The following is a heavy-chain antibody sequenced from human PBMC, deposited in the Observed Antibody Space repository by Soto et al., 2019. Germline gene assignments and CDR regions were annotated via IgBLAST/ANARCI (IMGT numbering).Heavy chain of an antibody. Sequence: SETLSLTCTVSGGSISSGDYYWSWIRQPPGKGLEWIGYIYYSGSTYYNPSLKSRVTISVDTSKNQFSLKLSSVTAADTAVYYCARERPDGSRLGPWGQGTLVTVSS. CDR2: IYYSGST. V-gene: IGHV4-30-4*01. CDR3: ARERPDGSRLGP. J-gene: IGHJ5*02. D-gene: IGHD6-13*01. CDR1: GGSISSGDYY.